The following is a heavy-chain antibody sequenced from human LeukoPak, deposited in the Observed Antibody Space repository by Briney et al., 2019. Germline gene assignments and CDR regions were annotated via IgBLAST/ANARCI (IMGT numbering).Heavy chain of an antibody. CDR1: GFTFSSYS. V-gene: IGHV3-48*01. J-gene: IGHJ4*02. CDR3: ARDLQVWAYYFDY. D-gene: IGHD3-16*01. CDR2: ISSSSSNI. Sequence: PGGSLRLSCAASGFTFSSYSMNWVRQAPGKGLEWVSYISSSSSNIYYADSVEGRFTVSRDNAKKSLYLQMNSLRAEDTAVYYCARDLQVWAYYFDYWGQGTLVTVSS.